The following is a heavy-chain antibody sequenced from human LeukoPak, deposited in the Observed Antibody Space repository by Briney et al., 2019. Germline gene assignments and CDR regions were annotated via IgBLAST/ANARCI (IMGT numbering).Heavy chain of an antibody. J-gene: IGHJ4*02. D-gene: IGHD3-3*01. V-gene: IGHV1-46*01. CDR2: INPSGGST. Sequence: ASVKVSCKASGYTFTSYYMHWVRQAPGQGLEWMGIINPSGGSTSYAQKFQERVTITRDMSTSTAYMELSSLRSEDTAVYYCAAAPITIFGVAPIDYWGQGTLVTVSS. CDR3: AAAPITIFGVAPIDY. CDR1: GYTFTSYY.